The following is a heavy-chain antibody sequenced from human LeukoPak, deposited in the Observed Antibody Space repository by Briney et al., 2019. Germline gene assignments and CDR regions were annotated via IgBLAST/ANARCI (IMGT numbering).Heavy chain of an antibody. CDR2: ISGSGGST. CDR3: AKDPKDYYYMDV. CDR1: GCTFSSYA. Sequence: GGSLRLSCAASGCTFSSYAMSWVRQAPGKGLEWVSAISGSGGSTYYADSVKGRFTISRDNSKNTLYLQMNSLRAEDTAVYYCAKDPKDYYYMDVWGKGTTVTVSS. V-gene: IGHV3-23*01. J-gene: IGHJ6*03.